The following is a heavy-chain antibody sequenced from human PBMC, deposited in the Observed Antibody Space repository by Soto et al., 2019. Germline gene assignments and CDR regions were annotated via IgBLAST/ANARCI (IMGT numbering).Heavy chain of an antibody. Sequence: SETLSLTCAVSGGSISSYYWSWIRQPPGKGLEWIGYIYYSGSTNYNPSLKSRVTISVDTSKNQFSLKLSSVTAADTAVYYCARGPVDEYCSGGNCYFFDYWSQGNLVTVSS. CDR1: GGSISSYY. CDR3: ARGPVDEYCSGGNCYFFDY. V-gene: IGHV4-59*01. CDR2: IYYSGST. D-gene: IGHD2-15*01. J-gene: IGHJ4*02.